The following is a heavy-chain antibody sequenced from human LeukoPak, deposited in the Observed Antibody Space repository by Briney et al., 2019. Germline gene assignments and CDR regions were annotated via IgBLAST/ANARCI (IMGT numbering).Heavy chain of an antibody. CDR1: GASVTDYY. CDR3: TRGHWGLQS. Sequence: SETLSLTCTVSGASVTDYYRSWIRQSPGKGLEWISYIHHSGNSDYNPSLRSRITTSLDTSKNQFSMNLISVTAADTAVYYCTRGHWGLQSWSQGTLVTVSS. V-gene: IGHV4-59*02. CDR2: IHHSGNS. D-gene: IGHD7-27*01. J-gene: IGHJ5*02.